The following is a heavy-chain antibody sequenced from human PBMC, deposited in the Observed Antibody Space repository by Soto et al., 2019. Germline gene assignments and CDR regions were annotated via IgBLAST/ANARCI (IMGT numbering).Heavy chain of an antibody. CDR2: MYYSGTT. CDR1: GGSISSYY. Sequence: SETLSLTCSVSGGSISSYYWTWIRQPPGKGLEWIGYMYYSGTTNSNPSLKSRVTISIDTSKKRFSLKLTSVTAADTAVHYCARYQGPTVRGLYYYGIDVWGQGTSVTVSS. CDR3: ARYQGPTVRGLYYYGIDV. V-gene: IGHV4-59*01. J-gene: IGHJ6*02. D-gene: IGHD3-16*02.